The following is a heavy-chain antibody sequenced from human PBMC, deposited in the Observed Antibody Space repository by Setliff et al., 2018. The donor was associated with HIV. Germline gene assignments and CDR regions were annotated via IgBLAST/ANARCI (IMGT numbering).Heavy chain of an antibody. J-gene: IGHJ5*02. CDR1: GYTFTTYY. CDR3: ARGVPGSSFGFDWLDP. D-gene: IGHD5-18*01. Sequence: ASVKVSCKASGYTFTTYYIHYLRQAPGQGPEWMGIINPNGGSTNYAQKFEGRVAIFADTSTTTVYMELSSLNSDDTAIYYCARGVPGSSFGFDWLDPWGQGTPVTVSS. V-gene: IGHV1-46*01. CDR2: INPNGGST.